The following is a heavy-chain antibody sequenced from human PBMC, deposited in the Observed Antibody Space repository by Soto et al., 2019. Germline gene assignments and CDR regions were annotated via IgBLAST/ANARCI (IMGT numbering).Heavy chain of an antibody. CDR3: ARDLGSSWYVLGWLDP. CDR1: GYTFTSYA. CDR2: INAGNGNT. Sequence: ASVKVSCKASGYTFTSYAMHWVRQAPGQRLEWMGWINAGNGNTKYSQKFQGRVTITRDTSASTAYMELSSLRSEDTAVYYCARDLGSSWYVLGWLDPWGQGTLVTVSS. V-gene: IGHV1-3*01. D-gene: IGHD6-13*01. J-gene: IGHJ5*02.